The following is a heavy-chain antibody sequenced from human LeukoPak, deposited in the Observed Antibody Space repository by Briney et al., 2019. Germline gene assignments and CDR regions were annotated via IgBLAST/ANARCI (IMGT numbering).Heavy chain of an antibody. J-gene: IGHJ4*02. V-gene: IGHV3-23*01. CDR3: AKFSPYGGNSY. CDR1: GFTFGSYA. CDR2: ISGNGAAT. Sequence: GGSLRLSCAASGFTFGSYAMSWVRQAPGKGLGWVSAISGNGAATFYADSVKGRFTISRDNSKNTLYLQMNSLKVEDTALYYCAKFSPYGGNSYWGQGTLVTVSS. D-gene: IGHD4-23*01.